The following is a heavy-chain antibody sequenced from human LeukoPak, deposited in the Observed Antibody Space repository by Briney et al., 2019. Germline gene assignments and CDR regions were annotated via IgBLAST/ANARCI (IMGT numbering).Heavy chain of an antibody. CDR2: ISSSGSTI. V-gene: IGHV3-11*01. Sequence: GGSLRLSCAASGFTFSDYYMSWIRQAPGKGLEWASYISSSGSTIYYADSVKGRFTISRDNAKNSLYLQMNSLRAEDTAVYYCARTLITMVRGVIGYWGQGTTVTVSS. CDR1: GFTFSDYY. D-gene: IGHD3-10*01. CDR3: ARTLITMVRGVIGY. J-gene: IGHJ6*02.